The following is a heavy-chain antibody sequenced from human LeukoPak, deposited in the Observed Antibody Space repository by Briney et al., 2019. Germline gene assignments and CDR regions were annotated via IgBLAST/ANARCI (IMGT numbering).Heavy chain of an antibody. CDR1: GGSISSYY. Sequence: SETLSLTCTVSGGSISSYYWSWIRQPPGKGLEWIGYIYYSGSTNYSPSLKSRVTISVDTTKNQFSLKLSSVTAADTAVYYCARDEYGDFQGFDYWGQGTLVTVSS. D-gene: IGHD4-17*01. J-gene: IGHJ4*02. CDR2: IYYSGST. CDR3: ARDEYGDFQGFDY. V-gene: IGHV4-59*01.